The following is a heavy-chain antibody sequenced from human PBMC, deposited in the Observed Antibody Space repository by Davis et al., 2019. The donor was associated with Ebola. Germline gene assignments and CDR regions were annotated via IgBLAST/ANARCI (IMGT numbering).Heavy chain of an antibody. CDR3: ARLDGGNSGAFDS. Sequence: PSETLSLTCAVSGGSISSANYYWSWIRQPPGKGLEWVGYIYYSGNTYYHPSLQSRVIISIDTSKNHFSLKLHSVTAADTAVYYCARLDGGNSGAFDSWGQGTLVTVSS. D-gene: IGHD4-23*01. CDR2: IYYSGNT. V-gene: IGHV4-30-4*08. J-gene: IGHJ4*02. CDR1: GGSISSANYY.